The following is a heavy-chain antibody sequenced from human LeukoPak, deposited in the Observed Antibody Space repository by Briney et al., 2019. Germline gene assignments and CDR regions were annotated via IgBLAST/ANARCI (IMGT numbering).Heavy chain of an antibody. Sequence: SGGSLRLSCAASEFSVGSNYMTWVRQAPGKGLEWVSLIYSGGSTYYADSVKGRFTISRDNSKNTLYLQMNSLRAEDTAAYYCAKEIWPTVTIPGRTYFDYWGQGALVTVSS. CDR2: IYSGGST. V-gene: IGHV3-66*01. J-gene: IGHJ4*02. CDR3: AKEIWPTVTIPGRTYFDY. D-gene: IGHD4-17*01. CDR1: EFSVGSNY.